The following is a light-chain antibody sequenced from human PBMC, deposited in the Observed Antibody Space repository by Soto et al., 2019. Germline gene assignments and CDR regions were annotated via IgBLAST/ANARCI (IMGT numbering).Light chain of an antibody. J-gene: IGKJ1*01. Sequence: IVMTQSPVTLSGSPGERATLSCRASESVGSNSAWYQQTPGQPPRLLSYGASYRATGIPDRFSGGGSGTDFTLTISRLQPEDFAVYYCHQYNTSPATFGQGTKVDI. CDR1: ESVGSN. CDR3: HQYNTSPAT. V-gene: IGKV3D-15*01. CDR2: GAS.